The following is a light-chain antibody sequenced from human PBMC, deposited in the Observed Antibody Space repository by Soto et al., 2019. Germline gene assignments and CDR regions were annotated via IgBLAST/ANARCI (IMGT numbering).Light chain of an antibody. CDR2: GAS. CDR3: QQYGVSPT. Sequence: EIVLTQSPGTLSLSPGERATLSCMASQTISTTFLAWYQQRPGQAPRLLIYGASGRAAGIPDRFSGSGSGTDFTLSISRLEPEDFAVYYCQQYGVSPTFGGGTKVEIK. CDR1: QTISTTF. V-gene: IGKV3-20*01. J-gene: IGKJ4*01.